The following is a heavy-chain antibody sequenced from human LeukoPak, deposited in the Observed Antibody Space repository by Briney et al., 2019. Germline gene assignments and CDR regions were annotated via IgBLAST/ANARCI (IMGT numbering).Heavy chain of an antibody. J-gene: IGHJ4*02. D-gene: IGHD3/OR15-3a*01. CDR2: IYASGST. CDR1: GASLSSTSYY. CDR3: AGAPAGSLDWLSPFDY. Sequence: SETLSLTCTVSGASLSSTSYYWSWIRQPAGKRLEWIGCIYASGSTNYNPSLKYRVTITADTSKNQLSLKLSSVTAADTAVYYCAGAPAGSLDWLSPFDYWGQGTPVTVSS. V-gene: IGHV4-61*02.